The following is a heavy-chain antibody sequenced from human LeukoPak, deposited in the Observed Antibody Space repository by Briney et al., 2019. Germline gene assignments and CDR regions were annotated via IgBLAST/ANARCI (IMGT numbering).Heavy chain of an antibody. CDR3: ARDPHCSSTNCPFDF. V-gene: IGHV4-4*02. Sequence: SGTLSLTCAVSGGSISSSDWWSWVRQPPGRGLEWIGYIWRSDHTNYNPSLKSRVTMSLDKSKNQFTLKLSSVTAADTAVYYCARDPHCSSTNCPFDFWGQGTLVIVSS. J-gene: IGHJ4*02. CDR2: IWRSDHT. CDR1: GGSISSSDW. D-gene: IGHD2-2*01.